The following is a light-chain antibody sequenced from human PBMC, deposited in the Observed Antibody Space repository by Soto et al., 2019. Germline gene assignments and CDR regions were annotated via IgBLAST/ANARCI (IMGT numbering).Light chain of an antibody. Sequence: EIVLTQSPGTLSLSPGERATLSCRASQSVSRSYLAWYQQKPGQAPRLLIYGASSRATGIPDRFSGSASGPDFTLTISRLEPEDFAVYYCQHYGSLVLTFGGGTKVEIK. CDR3: QHYGSLVLT. V-gene: IGKV3-20*01. CDR2: GAS. J-gene: IGKJ4*01. CDR1: QSVSRSY.